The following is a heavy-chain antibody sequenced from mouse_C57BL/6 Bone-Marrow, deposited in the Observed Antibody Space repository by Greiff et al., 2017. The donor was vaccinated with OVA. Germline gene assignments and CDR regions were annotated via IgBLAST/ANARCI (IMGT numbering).Heavy chain of an antibody. CDR2: IYPGDGDA. CDR3: ARSGYYYGSSPYYFDY. J-gene: IGHJ2*01. D-gene: IGHD1-1*01. Sequence: VQLQQSGAELVKPGASVKISCKASVYAFSSYWMNWVKQRPGKGLEWIGQIYPGDGDANYNGKFKGKATLTADKSSSTAYMQLSSLTSEDSAVYYCARSGYYYGSSPYYFDYWGQGTTLTVSS. V-gene: IGHV1-80*01. CDR1: VYAFSSYW.